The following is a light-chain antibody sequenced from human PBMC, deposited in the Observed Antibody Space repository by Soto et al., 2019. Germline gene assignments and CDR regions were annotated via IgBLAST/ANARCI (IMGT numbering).Light chain of an antibody. CDR2: KAS. V-gene: IGKV1-5*03. J-gene: IGKJ1*01. CDR3: QQYNSYWT. Sequence: DIQMTQSPSTLSASVGDRVTITCRASQSISSWLAWYQQKPGKVPKLLIYKASSLESGLPSSFSGSGSRTEFTLSSSSLQPDDFATYHCQQYNSYWTFGQGTKVEIK. CDR1: QSISSW.